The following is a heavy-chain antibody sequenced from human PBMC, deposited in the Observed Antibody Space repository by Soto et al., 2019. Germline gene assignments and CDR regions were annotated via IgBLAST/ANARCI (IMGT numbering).Heavy chain of an antibody. J-gene: IGHJ4*02. D-gene: IGHD1-26*01. V-gene: IGHV1-2*02. CDR2: INPDSGGT. Sequence: QVQLVESGGGVVQPGRSLRLSCAASGYTFTAYYMHWVRQAPGQGLEWMGCINPDSGGTNYAQKFQGRVTMTRDTSITTAYMDLSSLRSDDTAVYYCARALSFGSGTFDYWGQGTLVTVSS. CDR3: ARALSFGSGTFDY. CDR1: GYTFTAYY.